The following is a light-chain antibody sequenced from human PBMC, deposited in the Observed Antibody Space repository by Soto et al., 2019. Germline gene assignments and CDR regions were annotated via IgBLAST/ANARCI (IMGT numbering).Light chain of an antibody. CDR3: QHYDTYPWT. CDR1: QSIYKW. CDR2: EAS. J-gene: IGKJ1*01. Sequence: DIQMTQSPSTLSASVGDRVTITCRASQSIYKWLAWYQQKPGKAPNLLIYEASTLESGVPSRFSGSGSGTEFTFTISILQPDDFATYYCQHYDTYPWTFGQGTKVDIQ. V-gene: IGKV1-5*03.